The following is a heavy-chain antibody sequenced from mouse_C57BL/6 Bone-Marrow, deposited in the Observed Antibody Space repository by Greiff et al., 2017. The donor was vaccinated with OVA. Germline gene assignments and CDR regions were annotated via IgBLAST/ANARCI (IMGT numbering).Heavy chain of an antibody. J-gene: IGHJ3*01. Sequence: VQLQQPGAELVKPGASVKLSCKASGYTFTSYWMHWVKQRPGQGLEWIGMIHPNSGSTNYNEKFKSKATLTVDKSSSTAYMQLSSLTSEDSAVYYCARVYGSSAWFADWGQGTLVTVSA. D-gene: IGHD1-1*01. V-gene: IGHV1-64*01. CDR2: IHPNSGST. CDR1: GYTFTSYW. CDR3: ARVYGSSAWFAD.